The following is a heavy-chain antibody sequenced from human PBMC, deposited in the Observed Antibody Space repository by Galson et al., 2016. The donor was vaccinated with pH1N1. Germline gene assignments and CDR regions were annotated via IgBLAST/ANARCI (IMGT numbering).Heavy chain of an antibody. V-gene: IGHV1-69*13. CDR3: AKRANCGGDCFAFDF. D-gene: IGHD2-21*02. Sequence: SVKVSCKASGGTFSSFPISWVRQAPGQGLEWMGQIIPIFGTTNYAQKFQGRVTISADESTRTSYLELSNLRTEDTAVYYCAKRANCGGDCFAFDFWGQGSLVAVSS. CDR1: GGTFSSFP. J-gene: IGHJ4*02. CDR2: IIPIFGTT.